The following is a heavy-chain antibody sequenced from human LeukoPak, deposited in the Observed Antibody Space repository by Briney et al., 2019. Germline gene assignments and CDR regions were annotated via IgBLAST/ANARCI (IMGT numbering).Heavy chain of an antibody. V-gene: IGHV3-33*01. CDR1: GFTFSIYG. J-gene: IGHJ4*02. D-gene: IGHD1-26*01. CDR2: IWNDGSNK. Sequence: GGSLRLSCAASGFTFSIYGMHWVRQSPGKGLEWLAVIWNDGSNKYYADSVRGRFTISRDNSKSTLFLQINSLRIEDTAVYYCARASGSFDYWGQGTLVTVSS. CDR3: ARASGSFDY.